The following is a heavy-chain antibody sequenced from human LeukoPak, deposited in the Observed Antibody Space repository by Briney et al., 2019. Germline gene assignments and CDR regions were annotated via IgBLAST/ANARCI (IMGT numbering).Heavy chain of an antibody. V-gene: IGHV1-3*01. D-gene: IGHD6-19*01. J-gene: IGHJ4*02. CDR1: GYTFTSYA. CDR2: INAGNGNT. Sequence: ASVKVSCKASGYTFTSYAMHWVRQAPGQRLEWMGWINAGNGNTKYSQKFQGRVTITRDTSASTAYVELSSLRSEDTAVYYCARDRLRSGWHAPFDYWGQGTLVTVSS. CDR3: ARDRLRSGWHAPFDY.